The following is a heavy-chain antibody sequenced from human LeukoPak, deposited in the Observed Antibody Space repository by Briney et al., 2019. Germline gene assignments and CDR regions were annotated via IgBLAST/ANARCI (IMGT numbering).Heavy chain of an antibody. CDR2: MKQDGSVT. CDR1: RFTFSSYW. V-gene: IGHV3-7*01. Sequence: GGSLRLSCAASRFTFSSYWMNWVRQAPGKGLEWVANMKQDGSVTHYVDSVKGRFTISRDNAKNTLYLQMNSLRAEDTAVYYCAKENPVAGIYWGQGTMVTVSS. J-gene: IGHJ4*02. D-gene: IGHD6-19*01. CDR3: AKENPVAGIY.